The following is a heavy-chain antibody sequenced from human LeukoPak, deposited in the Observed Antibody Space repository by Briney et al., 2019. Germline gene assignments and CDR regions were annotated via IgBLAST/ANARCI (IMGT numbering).Heavy chain of an antibody. V-gene: IGHV3-30*02. CDR2: IQYDGNNK. CDR3: AKDQFIAAAGPTFDD. Sequence: GGSLRLSCAASRFTYRSYGMHCGRETPAKGLERVAFIQYDGNNKYYADSVKSRFTISRENSKNTLYLQMNSLRAEDTAVYYCAKDQFIAAAGPTFDDWGQGTLVTVSS. J-gene: IGHJ4*02. CDR1: RFTYRSYG. D-gene: IGHD6-13*01.